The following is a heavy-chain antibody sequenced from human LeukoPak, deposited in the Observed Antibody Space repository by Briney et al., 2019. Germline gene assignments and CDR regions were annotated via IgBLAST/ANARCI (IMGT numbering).Heavy chain of an antibody. V-gene: IGHV4-30-2*01. CDR1: GGSISSGGYS. D-gene: IGHD1-14*01. CDR2: IYHSGST. J-gene: IGHJ6*02. Sequence: SQTLSLTCAVSGGSISSGGYSWSWIRQPPGKGLEWIGYIYHSGSTYYNPSLKSRVTISVDRSKNQFSLKLSSVTAADTAVYYCARTNPHYYYYGMDVWGQGTTVTVSS. CDR3: ARTNPHYYYYGMDV.